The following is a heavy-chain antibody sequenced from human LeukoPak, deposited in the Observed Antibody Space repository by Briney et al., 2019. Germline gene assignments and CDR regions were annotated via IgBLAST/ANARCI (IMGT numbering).Heavy chain of an antibody. V-gene: IGHV3-23*01. CDR3: AKHLGDSSSHMDY. Sequence: GGSLRLSCAASGFTFRSYAMTWVRQAPGKGLEWVSVISGSGVTTYYADSMKGRFTISRDNSKNTLYLQMNSLRAEDTAVYCCAKHLGDSSSHMDYWGQGTLVTVSS. J-gene: IGHJ4*02. D-gene: IGHD6-13*01. CDR2: ISGSGVTT. CDR1: GFTFRSYA.